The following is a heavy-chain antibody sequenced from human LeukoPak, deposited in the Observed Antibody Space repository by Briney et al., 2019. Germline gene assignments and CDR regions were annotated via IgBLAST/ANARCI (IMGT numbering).Heavy chain of an antibody. J-gene: IGHJ2*01. D-gene: IGHD2-8*02. CDR3: ARHKGWGMVLFRYFDL. CDR2: IYYSGST. Sequence: SETLSLTCTVSGGSISSSSYYWGRIRQPPGKGLEWIGSIYYSGSTYYNPSLKSRVTISVDTSKNQFSLKLSSVTAADTAVYYCARHKGWGMVLFRYFDLWGRGTLVTVSS. CDR1: GGSISSSSYY. V-gene: IGHV4-39*01.